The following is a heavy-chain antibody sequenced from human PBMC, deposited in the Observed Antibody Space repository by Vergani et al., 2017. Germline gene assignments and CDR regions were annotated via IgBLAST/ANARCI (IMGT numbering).Heavy chain of an antibody. D-gene: IGHD5-12*01. V-gene: IGHV3-23*01. CDR3: AKANPQNSGYDYLGYYHAMDV. CDR1: GFTFNHYA. CDR2: ISGSGGST. Sequence: EVQLLESGGDLVQPGGSLRLSCAASGFTFNHYAMNWVRQAPGKGLEWVSGISGSGGSTYYAGSVKGRFTISRDSSKNTLYLQMNSLSAGDTAVYYCAKANPQNSGYDYLGYYHAMDVWGQGTTVTVSS. J-gene: IGHJ6*02.